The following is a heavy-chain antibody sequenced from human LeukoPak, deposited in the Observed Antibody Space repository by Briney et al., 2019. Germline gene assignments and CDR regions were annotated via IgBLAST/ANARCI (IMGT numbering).Heavy chain of an antibody. CDR1: GYSFTSYW. CDR2: IYPGDSDT. Sequence: PGGSLRLSCKGSGYSFTSYWIVGVREMPGKGLEWMGIIYPGDSDTRYSPSFQGQVTISADKSISTAYLQWSSLKASDTAMYYCARRPDYGDRAWGQGTLVTVSS. CDR3: ARRPDYGDRA. D-gene: IGHD4-17*01. V-gene: IGHV5-51*01. J-gene: IGHJ5*02.